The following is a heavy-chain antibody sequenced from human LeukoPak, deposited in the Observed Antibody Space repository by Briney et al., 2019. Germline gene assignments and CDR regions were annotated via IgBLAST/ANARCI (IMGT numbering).Heavy chain of an antibody. CDR3: ARDIVPPGICFDF. D-gene: IGHD2-2*01. V-gene: IGHV3-74*01. Sequence: GGSLRLSCAASGFTFSAYWMHWVRQAPGKGLVWVSRINSDESTTSSADSVRGRFTISRDNAKNSLYLQMNSLRAEDTAVYYCARDIVPPGICFDFWGQGTLVTVSS. CDR1: GFTFSAYW. J-gene: IGHJ4*02. CDR2: INSDESTT.